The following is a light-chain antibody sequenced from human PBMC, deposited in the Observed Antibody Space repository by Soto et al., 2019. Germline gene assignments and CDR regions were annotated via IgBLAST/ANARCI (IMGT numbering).Light chain of an antibody. CDR1: SSDVGNYNY. Sequence: QSALTQPRSVSGSPGQSATISCTRTSSDVGNYNYVSWYQQHPGKAPKLMIYDVSKRPSGVPDRFSGSKSGNTASLTISGLQAEDEADYYCCSYAGSYTFYVFGTGTKVTVL. V-gene: IGLV2-11*01. J-gene: IGLJ1*01. CDR3: CSYAGSYTFYV. CDR2: DVS.